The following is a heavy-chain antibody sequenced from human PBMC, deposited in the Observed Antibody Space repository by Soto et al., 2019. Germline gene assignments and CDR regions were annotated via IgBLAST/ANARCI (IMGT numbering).Heavy chain of an antibody. J-gene: IGHJ4*02. CDR1: GDTIFSNTAA. Sequence: PSQTLSLTCVISGDTIFSNTAAWNWIRQSPSRGLEWLGRTYYRSKWYNEYPVSVKSRISINPDTSKNQFSLLLNSVTPDDTAVYYCARDLSGRFGHWGQGNQVTVSS. CDR2: TYYRSKWYN. V-gene: IGHV6-1*01. CDR3: ARDLSGRFGH. D-gene: IGHD3-3*01.